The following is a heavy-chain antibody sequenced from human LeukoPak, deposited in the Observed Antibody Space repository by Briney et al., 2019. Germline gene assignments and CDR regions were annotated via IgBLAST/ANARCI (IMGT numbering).Heavy chain of an antibody. J-gene: IGHJ4*02. CDR3: ATKPRAELGSGGDRLLWFGEYLGY. Sequence: AGGSLRLSCAASGFTFSSYSMNWVRQAPGKGLEWVSSISSSSSYIYYADSVKGRFTISRDNAKNSLYLQMNSLRAEDTAVYYCATKPRAELGSGGDRLLWFGEYLGYWGQGTLVTVSS. D-gene: IGHD3-10*01. V-gene: IGHV3-21*01. CDR2: ISSSSSYI. CDR1: GFTFSSYS.